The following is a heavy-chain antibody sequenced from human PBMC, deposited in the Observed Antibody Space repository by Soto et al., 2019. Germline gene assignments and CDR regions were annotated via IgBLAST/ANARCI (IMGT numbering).Heavy chain of an antibody. CDR2: INSDGSST. CDR1: GFTFSSYW. J-gene: IGHJ6*02. V-gene: IGHV3-74*01. Sequence: PGGSLRLSCAASGFTFSSYWMHWVRQAPGKGLVWVSRINSDGSSTSYADSVKGRFTISRDNAKNTLYLQMNSLRAEDTAVYYCARVLVSDYSNFYYYYYGMDVWGQGTTVTVS. D-gene: IGHD4-4*01. CDR3: ARVLVSDYSNFYYYYYGMDV.